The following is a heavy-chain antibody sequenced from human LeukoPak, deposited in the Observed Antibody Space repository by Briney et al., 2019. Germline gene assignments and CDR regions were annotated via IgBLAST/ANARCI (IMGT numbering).Heavy chain of an antibody. Sequence: ASVKVSCKASGYTFTGYYMHWVRQAPGQGLEWMGWINPNSGGTNYAQKFQGRVTMTRDTSISTAYMELSRLRSDDTAVYYCARVFMYYYGSGSFPPDYWGQGTLVTVSS. CDR1: GYTFTGYY. CDR3: ARVFMYYYGSGSFPPDY. V-gene: IGHV1-2*02. CDR2: INPNSGGT. D-gene: IGHD3-10*01. J-gene: IGHJ4*02.